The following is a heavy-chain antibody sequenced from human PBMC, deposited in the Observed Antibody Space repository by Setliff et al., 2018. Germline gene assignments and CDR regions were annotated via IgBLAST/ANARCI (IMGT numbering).Heavy chain of an antibody. D-gene: IGHD3-3*01. CDR2: IYYSGST. CDR3: ARRYNFWSGYFDY. J-gene: IGHJ4*02. Sequence: SETLSLTCTVSGGSISSGGYYWSWIRQHPGKGLEWIGYIYYSGSTYYNPSLKSRVTISVDTSKNQFSLKLSSVTAADTAVYYCARRYNFWSGYFDYWGQGTLVTVSS. V-gene: IGHV4-31*03. CDR1: GGSISSGGYY.